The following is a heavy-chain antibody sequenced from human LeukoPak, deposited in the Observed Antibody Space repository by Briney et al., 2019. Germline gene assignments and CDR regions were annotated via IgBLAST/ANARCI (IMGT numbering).Heavy chain of an antibody. J-gene: IGHJ4*02. Sequence: SQTLSLTCAISGDSGSSNSAAWNWIRQSPSRGLEWLGRTYYRSKWYNDYAVSVKSRITINPDTSKNQFSLQLNSVTPEDTAVYYRARDLRDDYGGNSGLDYWGQGTLVTVSS. CDR1: GDSGSSNSAA. V-gene: IGHV6-1*01. CDR3: ARDLRDDYGGNSGLDY. CDR2: TYYRSKWYN. D-gene: IGHD4-23*01.